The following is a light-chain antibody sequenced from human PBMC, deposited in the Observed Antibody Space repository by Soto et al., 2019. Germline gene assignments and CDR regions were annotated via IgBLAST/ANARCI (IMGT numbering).Light chain of an antibody. Sequence: DIPMTQSPSSLSASVGDRVTITCRASQNIIFYLNWYQQRIGKSPKLLIYAASNLQSGVPSRFSGSGSGTDSTVTISNLQPEDFATYFCQQSYTTPVYSFGQGTKLEIK. V-gene: IGKV1-39*01. J-gene: IGKJ2*01. CDR3: QQSYTTPVYS. CDR1: QNIIFY. CDR2: AAS.